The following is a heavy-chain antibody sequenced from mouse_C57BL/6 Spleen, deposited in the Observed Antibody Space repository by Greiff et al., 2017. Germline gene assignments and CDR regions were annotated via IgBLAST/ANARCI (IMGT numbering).Heavy chain of an antibody. D-gene: IGHD4-1*01. CDR3: ARGKLGLYFDY. CDR1: GYTFTDYY. V-gene: IGHV1-26*01. Sequence: EVKLQQSGPELVKPGASVKISCKASGYTFTDYYMNWVKQSHGKSLEWIGDINPNNGGTSYNQKFKGKATLTVDKSSSTAYMELRSLTSEDSAVYYCARGKLGLYFDYWGQGTTLTVSS. CDR2: INPNNGGT. J-gene: IGHJ2*01.